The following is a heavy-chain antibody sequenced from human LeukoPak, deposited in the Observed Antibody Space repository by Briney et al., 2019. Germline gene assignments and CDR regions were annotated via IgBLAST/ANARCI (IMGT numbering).Heavy chain of an antibody. CDR3: AREEELPDY. CDR1: GFTLSSYW. Sequence: GGSLRLSCAASGFTLSSYWMSWVRQAPGKGLEWVANIKQDGSEKYYVDSVKGRFTISRDNAKNSLYLQMNSLRAEDTAVYYCAREEELPDYWGQGTLVTVSS. V-gene: IGHV3-7*01. CDR2: IKQDGSEK. J-gene: IGHJ4*02. D-gene: IGHD2-21*01.